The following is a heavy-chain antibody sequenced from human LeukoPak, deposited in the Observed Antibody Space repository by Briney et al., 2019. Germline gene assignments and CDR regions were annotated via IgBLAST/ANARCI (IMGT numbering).Heavy chain of an antibody. V-gene: IGHV1-2*02. J-gene: IGHJ4*02. Sequence: ASVKVSCKASGYTFTGYYMHWVRQAPGQGLEWMGWINPNSGGTNYAQKFQGRATMTRDTSISTAYMELSRLRSDDTAVYYCARDVEAGITGTPRYWGQGTLVTVSS. CDR3: ARDVEAGITGTPRY. D-gene: IGHD1/OR15-1a*01. CDR2: INPNSGGT. CDR1: GYTFTGYY.